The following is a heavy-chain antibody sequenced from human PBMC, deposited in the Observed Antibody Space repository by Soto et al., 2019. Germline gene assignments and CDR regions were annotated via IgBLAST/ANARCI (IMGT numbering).Heavy chain of an antibody. CDR2: IWYDGSNK. J-gene: IGHJ6*02. D-gene: IGHD6-19*01. CDR3: ARAIAVAGLSYYYYGMDV. Sequence: PGGSLRLSCAASGFTFSSYGMHWVRQAPGKGLEWVAVIWYDGSNKYYADSVKGRFTISRDNSKNTLYLQMNSLRAEDTAVYYCARAIAVAGLSYYYYGMDVWGQGTTVTVSS. CDR1: GFTFSSYG. V-gene: IGHV3-33*01.